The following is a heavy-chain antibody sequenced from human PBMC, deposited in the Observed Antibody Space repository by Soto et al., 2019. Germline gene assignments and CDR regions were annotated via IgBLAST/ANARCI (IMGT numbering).Heavy chain of an antibody. CDR3: ARSQGSSTSLEIYYYYYYGMDV. V-gene: IGHV1-69*13. J-gene: IGHJ6*02. CDR1: GYTFTSYD. D-gene: IGHD2-2*01. Sequence: SVKVSCKASGYTFTSYDINWVRQATGQGLEWMGGINPISDTTDYAQKFQGRVTITADESTSTAYMELSSLRSEDTAVYYCARSQGSSTSLEIYYYYYYGMDVWGQGTTVTVSS. CDR2: INPISDTT.